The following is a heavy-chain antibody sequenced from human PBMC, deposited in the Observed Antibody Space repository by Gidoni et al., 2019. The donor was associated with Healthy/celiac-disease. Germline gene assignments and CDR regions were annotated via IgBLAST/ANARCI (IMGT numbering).Heavy chain of an antibody. V-gene: IGHV1-2*02. CDR3: ARLIVVVPAGDWFDP. CDR1: GYTFTGYY. D-gene: IGHD2-2*01. Sequence: QVQLVQSGAEVKKPGASVKVSCKASGYTFTGYYMHWVRQAPGKGLEWMGWINPNSGGTNYAQKFQGRVTMTRDTSISTAYMELSRLRSDDTAVYYCARLIVVVPAGDWFDPWGQGTLVTVSS. J-gene: IGHJ5*02. CDR2: INPNSGGT.